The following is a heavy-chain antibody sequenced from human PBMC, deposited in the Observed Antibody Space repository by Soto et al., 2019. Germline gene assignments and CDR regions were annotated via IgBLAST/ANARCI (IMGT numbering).Heavy chain of an antibody. CDR3: ARAWLYYYYGMDV. J-gene: IGHJ6*02. D-gene: IGHD5-12*01. CDR2: INHSGST. V-gene: IGHV4-34*01. CDR1: GGSFSGYY. Sequence: SETLSLTCAVYGGSFSGYYWSWIRQPPGKGLEWIGEINHSGSTNYNPSLKSRVTISVDTSKNQFSLKLSSVTAADTAVYYCARAWLYYYYGMDVWGQGTTVT.